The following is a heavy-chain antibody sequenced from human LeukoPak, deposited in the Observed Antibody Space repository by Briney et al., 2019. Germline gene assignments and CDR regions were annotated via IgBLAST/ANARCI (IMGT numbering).Heavy chain of an antibody. V-gene: IGHV3-23*01. CDR2: ISGSGSNT. CDR1: SLPFTNHA. CDR3: ARLVCTSTTPTHY. Sequence: PGGSLRLSCAACSLPFTNHAITWVRQAPGKGLEWVSVISGSGSNTDYADSVKGRFTISRDNSKNTLSLQMNSLRAADTAIYYGARLVCTSTTPTHYWGQGTLVTVSS. D-gene: IGHD5-12*01. J-gene: IGHJ4*02.